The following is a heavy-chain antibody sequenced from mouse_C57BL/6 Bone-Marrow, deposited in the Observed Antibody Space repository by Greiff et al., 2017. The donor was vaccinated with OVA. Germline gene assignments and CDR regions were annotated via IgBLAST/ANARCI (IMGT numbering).Heavy chain of an antibody. CDR1: GYAFSSSW. D-gene: IGHD2-4*01. Sequence: VKLMESGPELVKPGASVKISCKASGYAFSSSWMNWVKQRPGKGLEWIGRIYPGDGDTNYNGKFKGKATLTADKSSSTAYMQLSSLTSEDSAVYFWASFYDYDPYYFDYWGQGTTLTVSS. J-gene: IGHJ2*01. V-gene: IGHV1-82*01. CDR2: IYPGDGDT. CDR3: ASFYDYDPYYFDY.